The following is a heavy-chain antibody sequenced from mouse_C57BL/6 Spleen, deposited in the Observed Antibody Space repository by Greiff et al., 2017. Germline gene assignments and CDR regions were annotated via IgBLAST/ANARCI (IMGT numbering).Heavy chain of an antibody. Sequence: VQLQQPGAELVRPGSSVKLSCKASGYTFTSYWMHWVKQRPIQGLEWIGNIDPSDSETHYNQKFKDKATLTVDKSSSTAYMQLSSLTSEDSAVDYCARGGNWDYWGQGTTLTVSS. CDR1: GYTFTSYW. CDR3: ARGGNWDY. D-gene: IGHD2-1*01. CDR2: IDPSDSET. V-gene: IGHV1-52*01. J-gene: IGHJ2*01.